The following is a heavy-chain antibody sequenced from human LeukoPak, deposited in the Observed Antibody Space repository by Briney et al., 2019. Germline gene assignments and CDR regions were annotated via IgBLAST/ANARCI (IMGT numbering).Heavy chain of an antibody. CDR1: GGSISIYY. Sequence: SETLSLTCTVSGGSISIYYWSWIRQPPGKGLEWIGYIYYSGSTNYNPSLKSRVTISVDTPKNQFSLKLSSVTAADTAVYYCARLNLPGVYYYGSGSYYHFDYWGQGTLVTVSS. J-gene: IGHJ4*02. V-gene: IGHV4-59*08. D-gene: IGHD3-10*01. CDR3: ARLNLPGVYYYGSGSYYHFDY. CDR2: IYYSGST.